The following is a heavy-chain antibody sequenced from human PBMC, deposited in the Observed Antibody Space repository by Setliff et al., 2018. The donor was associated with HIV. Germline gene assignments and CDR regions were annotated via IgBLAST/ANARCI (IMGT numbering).Heavy chain of an antibody. CDR2: IYPGDSDT. CDR1: GYSFTSYW. J-gene: IGHJ4*02. D-gene: IGHD6-13*01. CDR3: ARRMWQQDSKFMYYFDY. V-gene: IGHV5-51*01. Sequence: PGESLKISCKGSGYSFTSYWIGWVRQMPGKGLEWVGIIYPGDSDTRYSPSFQGQVTISADKSISTAYLQWSSLKASDTAMYYCARRMWQQDSKFMYYFDYWGQGTLVTVSS.